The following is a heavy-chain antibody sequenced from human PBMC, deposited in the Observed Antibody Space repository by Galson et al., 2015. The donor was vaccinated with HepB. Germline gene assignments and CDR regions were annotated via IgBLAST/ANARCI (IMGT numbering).Heavy chain of an antibody. CDR1: GYTFTSYG. D-gene: IGHD5-18*01. V-gene: IGHV1-18*01. J-gene: IGHJ4*02. CDR2: ISAYNGNT. Sequence: QSGAEVKKPGASVKVSCKASGYTFTSYGISWVRQAPGQGLEWMGWISAYNGNTNYAQKLQGRVTMTTDTSTSTAYMELRSLRSDDTAVYYCARFDLLRGYSYGGPDYWGQGTLVTVSS. CDR3: ARFDLLRGYSYGGPDY.